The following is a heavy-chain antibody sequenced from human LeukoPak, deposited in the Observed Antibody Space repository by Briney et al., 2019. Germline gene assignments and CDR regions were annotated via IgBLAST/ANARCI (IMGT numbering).Heavy chain of an antibody. Sequence: SETLSLTCTVSGGSISSHYWGWIRQPPGKGLEWIAYLRDTGGTKANPSLESQVALSADTSKNQFSLRLTSVTAADTAIYYCATIKRGDIFGFFDFWGQGILVTVSS. CDR2: LRDTGGT. J-gene: IGHJ4*02. CDR1: GGSISSHY. D-gene: IGHD5-18*01. CDR3: ATIKRGDIFGFFDF. V-gene: IGHV4-59*11.